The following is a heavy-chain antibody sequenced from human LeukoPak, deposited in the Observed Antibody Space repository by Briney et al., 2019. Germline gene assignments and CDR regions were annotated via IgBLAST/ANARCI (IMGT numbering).Heavy chain of an antibody. Sequence: VKVSCKXSGGTFSSYTISWVRQAPGQGLEWMGRIIPILGIANYAQKFQGRVTITADKSTSTAYMELSSLRSEDTAVYYCARDYCGGDCYYFEYFDYWGQGTLVTVSS. CDR2: IIPILGIA. V-gene: IGHV1-69*04. D-gene: IGHD2-21*01. CDR3: ARDYCGGDCYYFEYFDY. CDR1: GGTFSSYT. J-gene: IGHJ4*02.